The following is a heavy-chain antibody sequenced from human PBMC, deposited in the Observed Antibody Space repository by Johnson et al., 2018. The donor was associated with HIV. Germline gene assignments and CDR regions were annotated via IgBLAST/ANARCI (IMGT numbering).Heavy chain of an antibody. D-gene: IGHD7-27*01. V-gene: IGHV3-30-3*01. CDR1: GFTFSSYA. J-gene: IGHJ3*02. Sequence: MQLVESGEGVVQPGRSLRLSCAASGFTFSSYAMHWVRQAPGKGLEWVAVISYDGSNKYYADSVKGRFTISRDNAKNSLYLQMNSLRAEDTAVYYCALNWGAEGAFDIWGQGTMVTVSS. CDR3: ALNWGAEGAFDI. CDR2: ISYDGSNK.